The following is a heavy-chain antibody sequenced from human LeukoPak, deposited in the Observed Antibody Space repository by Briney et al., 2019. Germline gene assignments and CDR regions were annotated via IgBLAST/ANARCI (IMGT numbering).Heavy chain of an antibody. D-gene: IGHD5-24*01. V-gene: IGHV3-7*01. J-gene: IGHJ4*02. CDR2: IKPDGSEK. Sequence: GGSLRLSCAASEFIFSNYWMSWVRQAPGKGLEWVANIKPDGSEKNYVDSVRGRFTISRENAKRSVFLQMNSLRAEDTAVYYCARRGYTFDYWGLGTLVTVSS. CDR3: ARRGYTFDY. CDR1: EFIFSNYW.